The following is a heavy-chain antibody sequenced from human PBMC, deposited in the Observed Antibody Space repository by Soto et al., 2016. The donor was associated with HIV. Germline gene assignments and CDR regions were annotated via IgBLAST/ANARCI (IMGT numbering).Heavy chain of an antibody. CDR1: GFTFNTYG. J-gene: IGHJ6*02. D-gene: IGHD5-12*01. CDR2: IWYAGSNK. Sequence: VQLVESGGGVVQPGRSLRLSCAASGFTFNTYGMHWVRQAPGKGLEWVAVIWYAGSNKNYADSVRGRFTISRDNSDNTLYLQMNSLRAEDSAVYYCGRAVDGYVDVWGQGTTVNRLL. V-gene: IGHV3-33*01. CDR3: GRAVDGYVDV.